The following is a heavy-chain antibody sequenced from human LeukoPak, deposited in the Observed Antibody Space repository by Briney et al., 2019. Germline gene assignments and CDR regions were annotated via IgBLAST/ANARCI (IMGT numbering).Heavy chain of an antibody. Sequence: PSETLSLTCTVSGGSITTSTYYWGWIRQPPGKGLEWIGSVYYSGSTYYNPSLKSRVTISVDTSKNQFSLKLSSVTAADTAVYYCATLDGDYVPYYFDYWGQGTLVAVSS. V-gene: IGHV4-39*01. D-gene: IGHD4-17*01. CDR2: VYYSGST. CDR3: ATLDGDYVPYYFDY. CDR1: GGSITTSTYY. J-gene: IGHJ4*02.